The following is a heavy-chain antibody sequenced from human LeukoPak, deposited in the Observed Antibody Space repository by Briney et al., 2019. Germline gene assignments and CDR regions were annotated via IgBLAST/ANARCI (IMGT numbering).Heavy chain of an antibody. V-gene: IGHV4-59*01. CDR3: ARVREYYGSGRTRDYYYYGMDV. J-gene: IGHJ6*02. Sequence: KSSETLSLTCTVSGGSISSYYWSWIRQPLGKGLEWIGYIYYSGSTNYNPSLKSRVTISVDTSKNQFSLKLSSVTAADTAVYYCARVREYYGSGRTRDYYYYGMDVWGQGTTVTVSS. D-gene: IGHD3-10*01. CDR2: IYYSGST. CDR1: GGSISSYY.